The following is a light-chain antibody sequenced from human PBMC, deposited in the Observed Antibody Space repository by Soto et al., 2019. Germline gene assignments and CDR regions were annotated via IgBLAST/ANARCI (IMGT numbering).Light chain of an antibody. CDR2: GAS. Sequence: EIVMTQSPATLSVSPGERATLSCRASQSVSSNLAWYQQKPGQAPRRLIYGASTRATGIPARFSGSGSGTEFTLTISSLQSEDFAVYYCQQYTNWPPVTFGQGNKLEI. V-gene: IGKV3-15*01. J-gene: IGKJ2*01. CDR1: QSVSSN. CDR3: QQYTNWPPVT.